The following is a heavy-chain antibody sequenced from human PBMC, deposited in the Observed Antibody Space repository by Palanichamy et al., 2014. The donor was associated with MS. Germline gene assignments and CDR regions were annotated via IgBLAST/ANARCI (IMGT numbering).Heavy chain of an antibody. CDR1: GYTFTSYA. V-gene: IGHV1-3*01. J-gene: IGHJ4*02. CDR2: INAGNDNT. D-gene: IGHD2/OR15-2a*01. Sequence: QVQLVQSGAEVKKPGASVKVSCKASGYTFTSYAMHWVRQAPGQRLEWMRWINAGNDNTDYSQKFQGRVTITRDTPATTAYMELSSLRSEDTAVYYCARDLSHWGQGTLVTVSS. CDR3: ARDLSH.